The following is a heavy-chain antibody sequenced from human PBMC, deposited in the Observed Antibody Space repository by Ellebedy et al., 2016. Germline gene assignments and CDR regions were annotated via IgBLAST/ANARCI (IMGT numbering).Heavy chain of an antibody. CDR2: ISAGSDTT. CDR1: GLNFNTLF. V-gene: IGHV3-23*01. J-gene: IGHJ4*02. Sequence: GGSLRLSXTASGLNFNTLFMSWVRQAPGKGLEWFSTISAGSDTTRLADSVKGRFTISRDTSKNSVYLRMNNLRVEDTAVYYCRQGHYADLWGQGTLVTVSS. D-gene: IGHD4-17*01. CDR3: RQGHYADL.